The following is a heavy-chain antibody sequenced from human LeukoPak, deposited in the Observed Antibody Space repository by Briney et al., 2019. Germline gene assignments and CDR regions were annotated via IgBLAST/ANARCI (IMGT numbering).Heavy chain of an antibody. Sequence: SETLSLTCAVYGGSFSGYYWSWIRRPPGKGLEWIGEINHSGSTNYNPSLKSRVTISVDTSKNQFSLKLSSVTAADTAVYYCARGGDRRLYAYPFDYWGQGTLVTVSS. V-gene: IGHV4-34*01. CDR1: GGSFSGYY. CDR2: INHSGST. D-gene: IGHD2/OR15-2a*01. CDR3: ARGGDRRLYAYPFDY. J-gene: IGHJ4*02.